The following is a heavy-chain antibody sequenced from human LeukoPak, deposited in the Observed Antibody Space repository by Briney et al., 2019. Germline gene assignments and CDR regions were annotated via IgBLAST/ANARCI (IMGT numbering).Heavy chain of an antibody. CDR3: ARDPGSVADPYFDY. D-gene: IGHD6-19*01. V-gene: IGHV3-21*01. CDR1: GFTFSSYN. CDR2: ISSSSGHI. Sequence: GGSLRLSCAASGFTFSSYNMNWVRQPPGEGLEWVSSISSSSGHIYYADSVKGRFTISRDNANNSLYLQMNSLRDEDTAVYYCARDPGSVADPYFDYWGQGSLVTVSS. J-gene: IGHJ4*02.